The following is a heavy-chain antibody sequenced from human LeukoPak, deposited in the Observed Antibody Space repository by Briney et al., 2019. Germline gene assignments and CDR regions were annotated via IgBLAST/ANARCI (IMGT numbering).Heavy chain of an antibody. CDR1: GFTFSSYA. CDR2: ISYDGSNK. D-gene: IGHD5-18*01. CDR3: ARIQVDTAMNHDAFDI. V-gene: IGHV3-30*04. J-gene: IGHJ3*02. Sequence: GRSLRLSCAASGFTFSSYAMHWVRQAPGKGLEWVAVISYDGSNKYYADSVKGRFTISRDNSKNTLYLQMNSLRAEDTAVYYCARIQVDTAMNHDAFDIWGQGTRVTVSS.